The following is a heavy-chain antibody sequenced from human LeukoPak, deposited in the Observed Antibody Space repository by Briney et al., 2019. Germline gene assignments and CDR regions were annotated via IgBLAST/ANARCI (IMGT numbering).Heavy chain of an antibody. Sequence: GGSLRLSCVVFGFIVNSYGMHWVRQAPGKGLEWVAVLSSDGSNKYYADSVKGRFTISRDISKNTLYLQMNSLRADDTALYYCAKESLYYDFDYWGQGTLVTVSS. J-gene: IGHJ4*02. V-gene: IGHV3-30*18. CDR1: GFIVNSYG. CDR2: LSSDGSNK. D-gene: IGHD3-10*01. CDR3: AKESLYYDFDY.